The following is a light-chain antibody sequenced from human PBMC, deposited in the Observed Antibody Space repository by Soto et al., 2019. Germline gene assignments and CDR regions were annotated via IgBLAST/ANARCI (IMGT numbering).Light chain of an antibody. CDR2: GAS. J-gene: IGKJ1*01. V-gene: IGKV3-15*01. CDR1: QGVNSK. Sequence: TRPPAALSLSPGWVCTLACRSSQGVNSKLAWYQQKPGRAPRLLIYGASTRATGIPARFSGSGSGTEFTLTISSLQSEDFAVYYCQQYNNWWTFGQGTKVDIK. CDR3: QQYNNWWT.